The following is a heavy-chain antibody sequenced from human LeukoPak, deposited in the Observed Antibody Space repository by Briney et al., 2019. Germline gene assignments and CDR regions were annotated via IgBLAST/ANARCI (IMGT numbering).Heavy chain of an antibody. CDR3: ATPPGGGYYPYWYFDL. J-gene: IGHJ2*01. V-gene: IGHV1-24*01. D-gene: IGHD3-22*01. CDR2: FDPEDGET. CDR1: GYTLTELS. Sequence: ASVKVSCKVSGYTLTELSMHWVRQAPGKGLEWMGGFDPEDGETIYAQKFQGRVTMTEDTSTDTAYMELSGLRSEDTAVYYCATPPGGGYYPYWYFDLWGRGTLVTVSS.